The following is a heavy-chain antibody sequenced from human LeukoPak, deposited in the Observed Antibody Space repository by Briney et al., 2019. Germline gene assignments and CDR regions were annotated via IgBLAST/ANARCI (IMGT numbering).Heavy chain of an antibody. J-gene: IGHJ3*02. D-gene: IGHD1-26*01. CDR3: ARHGGSQGYAFDI. CDR2: IKQDGSQK. V-gene: IGHV3-7*01. Sequence: PGGSLRLSCVGSGFTYSSYWMSWVRQAPGKGLEWVANIKQDGSQKYYVDPVKGRFTISRDNAKNSLYLQMNSLRAEDTAVYYCARHGGSQGYAFDIWGQGTMVTVSS. CDR1: GFTYSSYW.